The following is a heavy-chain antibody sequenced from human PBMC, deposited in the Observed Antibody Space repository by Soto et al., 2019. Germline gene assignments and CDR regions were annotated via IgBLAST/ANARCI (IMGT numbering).Heavy chain of an antibody. CDR3: ARDEDRGGFDP. CDR1: GFTFSSYS. Sequence: GGSLRLSCAASGFTFSSYSMNWVRQAPGKGLEWVSYISSSSSTIYYADSVKGRFTISRDNAKNSLYLQMNSLRAEDTAVYYCARDEDRGGFDPWGQGTLVTVSS. CDR2: ISSSSSTI. V-gene: IGHV3-48*01. J-gene: IGHJ5*02.